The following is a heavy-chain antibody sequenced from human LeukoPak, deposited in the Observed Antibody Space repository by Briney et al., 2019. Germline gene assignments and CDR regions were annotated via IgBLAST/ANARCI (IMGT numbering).Heavy chain of an antibody. CDR3: ARDSSNWSVDY. D-gene: IGHD6-13*01. CDR1: GFTFSIYN. V-gene: IGHV1-46*01. CDR2: INPSGDT. J-gene: IGHJ4*02. Sequence: GASVKVSCKAFGFTFSIYNMHWVRPAPGQGLEWMGVINPSGDTSYAQKFQGRVTMTRDTSTSTVYMEMTSLRSEDTAVYYCARDSSNWSVDYWGQGTLVTVSS.